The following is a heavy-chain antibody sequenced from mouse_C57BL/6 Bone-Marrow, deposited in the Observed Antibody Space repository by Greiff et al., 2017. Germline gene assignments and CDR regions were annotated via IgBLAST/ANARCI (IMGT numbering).Heavy chain of an antibody. Sequence: EVQRVESGGGLVQPGGSLSLSCAASGFTFTDYYMSWVRQPPGKALEWLGFIRNKANGYTTEYSASVKGRFTISRDNSQSILYLQMNALRAEDSATYYCARSLGITHFDYWGQGTTLTVSS. J-gene: IGHJ2*01. CDR3: ARSLGITHFDY. CDR2: IRNKANGYTT. D-gene: IGHD1-1*01. CDR1: GFTFTDYY. V-gene: IGHV7-3*01.